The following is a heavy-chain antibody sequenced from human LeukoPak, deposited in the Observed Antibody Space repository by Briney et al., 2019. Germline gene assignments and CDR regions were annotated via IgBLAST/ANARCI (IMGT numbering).Heavy chain of an antibody. V-gene: IGHV3-21*01. J-gene: IGHJ4*02. D-gene: IGHD6-19*01. Sequence: GGSLRLSCAASGFTFSSYSMNWVRQAPGKGLEWVSSISSSSSYIYYADSVRGRFTISRDNAKNSLYLQMNSLRAEDTAVYYCARDRNSNGWSFDYWGQGTLVTVSS. CDR1: GFTFSSYS. CDR3: ARDRNSNGWSFDY. CDR2: ISSSSSYI.